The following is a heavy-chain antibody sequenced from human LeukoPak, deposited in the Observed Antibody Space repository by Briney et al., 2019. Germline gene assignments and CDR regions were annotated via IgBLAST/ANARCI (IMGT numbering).Heavy chain of an antibody. V-gene: IGHV4-38-2*02. CDR3: VRASVESGGAFDI. D-gene: IGHD2-15*01. Sequence: SETLSLTCTVSGYSISSDYYWGWIRQPPGMGLEWIGYVSHSDFNESNGDITNYNPSLESRITTSRDTSKNQFSLKLSSMTAADTAVYYCVRASVESGGAFDIWGQGTMVTVSS. CDR2: VSHSDFNESNGDIT. CDR1: GYSISSDYY. J-gene: IGHJ3*02.